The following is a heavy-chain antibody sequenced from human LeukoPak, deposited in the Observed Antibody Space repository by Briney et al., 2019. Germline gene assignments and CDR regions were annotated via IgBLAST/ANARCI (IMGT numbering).Heavy chain of an antibody. CDR2: ISYDGSNK. CDR1: GFTFSSYA. V-gene: IGHV3-30-3*01. D-gene: IGHD3-22*01. Sequence: PGGSLRLSCAASGFTFSSYAMSWVRQAPGKGLEWVAVISYDGSNKYYAGSVKGRFTISRDNSKNTLYLQMNSLRAEDTAVYYCASVVIGYYFDYWGQGTLVTVSS. CDR3: ASVVIGYYFDY. J-gene: IGHJ4*02.